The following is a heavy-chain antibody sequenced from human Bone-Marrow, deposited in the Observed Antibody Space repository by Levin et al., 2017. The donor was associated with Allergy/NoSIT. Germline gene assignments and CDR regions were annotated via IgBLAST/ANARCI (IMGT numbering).Heavy chain of an antibody. V-gene: IGHV3-23*01. CDR2: FSASGDNT. Sequence: GGSLRLSCAASGFTLSSYAMSWVRQAPGKGLEWVSGFSASGDNTYYADSVKGRFTISRDNSKNTLYLQMNSLRVEDTAVYYCAKDSPNWNYIFDIWGQGTMVTVSS. CDR1: GFTLSSYA. D-gene: IGHD1-7*01. CDR3: AKDSPNWNYIFDI. J-gene: IGHJ3*02.